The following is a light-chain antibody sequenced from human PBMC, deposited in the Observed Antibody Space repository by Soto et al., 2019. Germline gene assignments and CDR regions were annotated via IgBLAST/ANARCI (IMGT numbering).Light chain of an antibody. Sequence: ELVMTQSPVTLSVSPGERATLSCRASQNVSNNLAWYQQKPGQAPSLLIYGASTRATGIPARFSGSGSGTEFTLTISSLQSEDFAVYYCQQYNNWPPFTFGNGTRLEIK. CDR3: QQYNNWPPFT. CDR2: GAS. J-gene: IGKJ5*01. CDR1: QNVSNN. V-gene: IGKV3-15*01.